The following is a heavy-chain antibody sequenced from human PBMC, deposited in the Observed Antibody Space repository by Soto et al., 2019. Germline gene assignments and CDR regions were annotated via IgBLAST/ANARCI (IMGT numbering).Heavy chain of an antibody. CDR2: IYYSGST. CDR1: GGSISSGGYY. D-gene: IGHD3-10*01. Sequence: LSLTCTVSGGSISSGGYYWSWIRQHPGKGLEWIGYIYYSGSTYYNPSLKSRVTISVDTSKNQFSLKLSSVTAADTAVYYCARAMARVAFDIWGQGTMGTVSS. V-gene: IGHV4-31*03. J-gene: IGHJ3*02. CDR3: ARAMARVAFDI.